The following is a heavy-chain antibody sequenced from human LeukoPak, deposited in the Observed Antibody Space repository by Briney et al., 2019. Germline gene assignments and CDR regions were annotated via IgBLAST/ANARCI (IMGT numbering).Heavy chain of an antibody. V-gene: IGHV4-59*08. Sequence: SETLSPTCTVSAGSISSYYWNWIRQPPGRGLEWIGYFYYGGSSKYNPSLKSRVTMSADTSKNQFSLKLSSVTAADTAMYYCARQTYYDRGGYPFDQWGQGTLVTVSS. J-gene: IGHJ4*02. CDR3: ARQTYYDRGGYPFDQ. CDR2: FYYGGSS. CDR1: AGSISSYY. D-gene: IGHD3-22*01.